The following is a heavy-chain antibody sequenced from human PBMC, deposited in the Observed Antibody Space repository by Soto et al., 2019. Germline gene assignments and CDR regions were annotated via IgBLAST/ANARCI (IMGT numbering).Heavy chain of an antibody. Sequence: GGSLRLSCAASGFTFSDYYMSWIRQAPGKGLEWVSYISSSSSYTNYADSVKGRFTISRDNAKNSLYLQMNSLRAEDTAVYYCARTLGYSSGWYVDYWGQGTLVTVSS. D-gene: IGHD6-19*01. CDR3: ARTLGYSSGWYVDY. CDR2: ISSSSSYT. J-gene: IGHJ4*02. V-gene: IGHV3-11*06. CDR1: GFTFSDYY.